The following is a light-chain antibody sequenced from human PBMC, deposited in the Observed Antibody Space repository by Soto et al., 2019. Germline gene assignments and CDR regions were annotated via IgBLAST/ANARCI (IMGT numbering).Light chain of an antibody. CDR2: GAS. V-gene: IGKV3-20*01. J-gene: IGKJ1*01. CDR1: QSVSRR. CDR3: QQYVSSPQT. Sequence: LTQSPGTLSLSPWGIATLSCRASQSVSRRLAWYQQRPGQSPRLLISGASMRASGVPVRFSGSGSGTDFTLTISSLEPEDFAMYFCQQYVSSPQTFGQGTKVDIK.